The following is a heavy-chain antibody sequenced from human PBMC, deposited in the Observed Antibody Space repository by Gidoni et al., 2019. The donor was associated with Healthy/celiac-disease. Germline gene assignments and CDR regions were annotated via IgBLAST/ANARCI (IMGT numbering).Heavy chain of an antibody. J-gene: IGHJ5*02. D-gene: IGHD3-10*01. V-gene: IGHV1-69*06. CDR2: IIPIFGTA. Sequence: QVQLVQSGAEVKKPGSSVKVSCKASGGTFSSYAISWVRQATGQGLEWMGGIIPIFGTANDAQKFQGRVTITADKSTSTAYMELSSLRSEDTAVYYWASELGSPYYYGSGRFDPWGQGTLVTVSS. CDR1: GGTFSSYA. CDR3: ASELGSPYYYGSGRFDP.